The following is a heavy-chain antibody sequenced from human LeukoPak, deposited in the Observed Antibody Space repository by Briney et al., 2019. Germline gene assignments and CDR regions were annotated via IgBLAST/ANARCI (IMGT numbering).Heavy chain of an antibody. J-gene: IGHJ4*02. CDR3: ARDLGY. V-gene: IGHV3-30*02. D-gene: IGHD3-16*01. CDR1: RFTFSSYG. CDR2: IQYDGSNE. Sequence: PGGSLRLSCAASRFTFSSYGMHWVRQAPGKGLEWVAYIQYDGSNEQYADSVKGRFSISRDSSKNILYLQMNSLRAEDTAVYYCARDLGYWGQGTLVTVSS.